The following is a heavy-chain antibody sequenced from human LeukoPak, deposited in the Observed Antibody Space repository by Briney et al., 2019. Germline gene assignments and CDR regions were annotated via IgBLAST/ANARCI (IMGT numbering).Heavy chain of an antibody. V-gene: IGHV1-2*02. D-gene: IGHD3-10*01. CDR2: ISPESGGT. CDR1: GYTFTDYS. Sequence: GASVKVSCKASGYTFTDYSMHWVRQAPGQGLEWMGWISPESGGTKSAQKFQGRATMTRDTSINTAYMELRSLRSDDTAVYYCARDYFGSGRYSPFDPWGQGTLITVSS. CDR3: ARDYFGSGRYSPFDP. J-gene: IGHJ5*02.